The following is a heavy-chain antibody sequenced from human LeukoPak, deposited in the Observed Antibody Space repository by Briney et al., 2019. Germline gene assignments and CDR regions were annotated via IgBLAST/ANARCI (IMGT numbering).Heavy chain of an antibody. D-gene: IGHD2-2*01. J-gene: IGHJ6*03. Sequence: GRSLRLSCAASGFTFSSYGMHWVRQAPGKGLEWVAFIRFDGTNKYYADSVKGRFTISRDNSKNTLNLQMNSLRAEDTAVYYCAKDLNVVVPAYYMDVWGKGTTVTVSS. CDR3: AKDLNVVVPAYYMDV. CDR2: IRFDGTNK. V-gene: IGHV3-30*02. CDR1: GFTFSSYG.